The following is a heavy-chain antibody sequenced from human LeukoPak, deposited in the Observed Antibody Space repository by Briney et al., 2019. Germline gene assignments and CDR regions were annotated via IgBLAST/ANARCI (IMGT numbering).Heavy chain of an antibody. CDR2: TWYDGSNK. D-gene: IGHD5-18*01. CDR3: ARDQYSYAHAAH. V-gene: IGHV3-33*01. J-gene: IGHJ4*02. CDR1: GFTFTNYG. Sequence: GGSLRLSCAASGFTFTNYGMHWVRQAPGKRLEWVAVTWYDGSNKYYADSVKGRFTISRDNSKNTLYLQMNSLRAEDTAVYYCARDQYSYAHAAHWGQGTLVTVSS.